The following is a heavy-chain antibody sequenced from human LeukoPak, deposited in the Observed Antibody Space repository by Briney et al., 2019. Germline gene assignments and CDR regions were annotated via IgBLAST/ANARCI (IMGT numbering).Heavy chain of an antibody. D-gene: IGHD6-13*01. V-gene: IGHV4-59*01. CDR3: ARDRGNPGIAAAGTRADGMDV. J-gene: IGHJ6*02. CDR1: GGSISSYY. CDR2: IYYSGST. Sequence: IPSETLSLTCTVSGGSISSYYWSWIRQPPGKGLEWIGYIYYSGSTNYNPSLKSRVTISVDTSKNQFSLKLSSVTAADTAVYYCARDRGNPGIAAAGTRADGMDVWGQGTTVTVSS.